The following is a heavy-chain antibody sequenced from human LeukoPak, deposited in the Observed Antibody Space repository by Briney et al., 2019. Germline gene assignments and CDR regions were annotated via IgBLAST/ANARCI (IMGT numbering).Heavy chain of an antibody. D-gene: IGHD6-13*01. J-gene: IGHJ5*02. V-gene: IGHV4-30-2*01. Sequence: SETLSLTCTVSDDSISSGAYYWTWIRQPPGKGLEWIGYIYHSGSTYYNPSLKSRVTISVDRSKNQFSLKLSSVTAADTAVYYCARDLSGAAGENWFDPWGQGTLVTVSS. CDR1: DDSISSGAYY. CDR2: IYHSGST. CDR3: ARDLSGAAGENWFDP.